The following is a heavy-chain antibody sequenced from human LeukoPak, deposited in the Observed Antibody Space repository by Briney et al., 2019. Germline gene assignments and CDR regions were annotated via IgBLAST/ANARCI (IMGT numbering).Heavy chain of an antibody. D-gene: IGHD2-2*01. J-gene: IGHJ4*02. CDR3: ARDRGDVVVPAAMHY. CDR2: IIPIFGTA. V-gene: IGHV1-69*13. Sequence: ASVKVSCKASGGTFSSYAISWVRQAPGQGLEWMGGIIPIFGTANYAPKFQGRVTITADESTSTAYMELSSLRSEDTAVYYCARDRGDVVVPAAMHYWGQGTLVTVSS. CDR1: GGTFSSYA.